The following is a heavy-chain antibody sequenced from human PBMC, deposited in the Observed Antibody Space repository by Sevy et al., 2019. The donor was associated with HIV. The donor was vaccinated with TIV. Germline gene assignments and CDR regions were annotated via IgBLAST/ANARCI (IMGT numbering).Heavy chain of an antibody. CDR1: GYSISSGYY. D-gene: IGHD2-2*01. V-gene: IGHV4-38-2*01. Sequence: SETLSLTCAVSGYSISSGYYWGWIRQPPGKGLEWIGSIYHSGSTYYNPSLKSRVTISVDTSKNQFSLKLSSVTAADTAVHYCARAPDIVVVGGFDYWGQGTLVTVSS. J-gene: IGHJ4*02. CDR3: ARAPDIVVVGGFDY. CDR2: IYHSGST.